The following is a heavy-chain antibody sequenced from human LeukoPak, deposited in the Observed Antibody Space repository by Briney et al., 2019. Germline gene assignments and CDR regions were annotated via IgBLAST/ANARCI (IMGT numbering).Heavy chain of an antibody. Sequence: ASVKVSCKASGYTFTTYGISWVRQAPGQGLEWMGWISTYNGNTNYAQKFQGRVTMTTDTSTSTAHLELRSLRSDDTAVYYCARRRSEEFDFDCWGQGTLVTVSS. D-gene: IGHD6-19*01. CDR3: ARRRSEEFDFDC. V-gene: IGHV1-18*01. CDR2: ISTYNGNT. J-gene: IGHJ4*02. CDR1: GYTFTTYG.